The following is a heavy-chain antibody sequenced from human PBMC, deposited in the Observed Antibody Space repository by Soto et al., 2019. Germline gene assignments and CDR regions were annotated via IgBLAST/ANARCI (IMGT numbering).Heavy chain of an antibody. Sequence: SQTLSLTCAISGDSVSSNSAAWNWIRQSPSRGLEWLGRTYYRSKWYNDYAVSVKSRITINPDTSKNQFSLQLNSVTPEDTAVYYCARESDDYDSSGYPAQGFDPWGQGTLVTVS. CDR1: GDSVSSNSAA. CDR2: TYYRSKWYN. V-gene: IGHV6-1*01. D-gene: IGHD3-22*01. J-gene: IGHJ5*02. CDR3: ARESDDYDSSGYPAQGFDP.